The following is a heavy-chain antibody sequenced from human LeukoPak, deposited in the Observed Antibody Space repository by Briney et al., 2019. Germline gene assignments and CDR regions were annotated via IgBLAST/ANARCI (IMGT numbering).Heavy chain of an antibody. Sequence: ASVKVSCKASGYTFTSYDFNWLRQATGQGPEWMGWMNPNSGATGYAQKFQGRITMTRSASINTAYMELTDLRSEDTAVYYCARGGSMVRGVIGYWGQGTLVTVSS. CDR3: ARGGSMVRGVIGY. V-gene: IGHV1-8*01. CDR1: GYTFTSYD. CDR2: MNPNSGAT. J-gene: IGHJ4*02. D-gene: IGHD3-10*01.